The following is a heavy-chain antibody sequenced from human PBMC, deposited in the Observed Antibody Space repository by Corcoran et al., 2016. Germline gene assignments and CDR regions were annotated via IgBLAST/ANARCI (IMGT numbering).Heavy chain of an antibody. CDR2: VNPDNGDT. J-gene: IGHJ4*02. CDR1: GYTFTNYG. V-gene: IGHV1-3*01. Sequence: QVQLVQSGAEVKMPGASVRVSCTTSGYTFTNYGVHWVRQAPGQRLEWMGRVNPDNGDTHYSRRFQGRVTIPRDTSATTAYMGLGRLRSEDTAVYYWVKGGGGYFDYWGQGTLFNVSS. D-gene: IGHD2-15*01. CDR3: VKGGGGYFDY.